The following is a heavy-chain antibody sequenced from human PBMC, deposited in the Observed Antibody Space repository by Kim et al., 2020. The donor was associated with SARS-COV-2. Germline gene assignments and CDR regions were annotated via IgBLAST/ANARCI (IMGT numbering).Heavy chain of an antibody. J-gene: IGHJ4*02. CDR3: AKQGDAYDYYFDY. CDR1: GFTFEDYA. D-gene: IGHD5-12*01. Sequence: GGSLRLSCAASGFTFEDYAMHWVRQAPGKGLEWVSGISWSSGSIGYADSVKGRFTISRDNAKNFLYLEINSLRGEDTALYYCAKQGDAYDYYFDYWGQGTLVTVSS. CDR2: ISWSSGSI. V-gene: IGHV3-9*01.